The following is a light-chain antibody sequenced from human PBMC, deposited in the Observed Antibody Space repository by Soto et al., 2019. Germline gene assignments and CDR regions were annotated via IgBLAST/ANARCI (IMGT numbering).Light chain of an antibody. V-gene: IGKV3-20*01. J-gene: IGKJ4*01. CDR3: QQYGSSSLT. CDR2: GAS. CDR1: QSVSSSY. Sequence: EIVLTQSPGTLSLSPGERATLSCRASQSVSSSYLAWYQQKPCQAPRLLIYGASSRATGIPDRFSGSGSGTNFTLNISRLEPEDFAVYYCQQYGSSSLTFGGGTKVEIK.